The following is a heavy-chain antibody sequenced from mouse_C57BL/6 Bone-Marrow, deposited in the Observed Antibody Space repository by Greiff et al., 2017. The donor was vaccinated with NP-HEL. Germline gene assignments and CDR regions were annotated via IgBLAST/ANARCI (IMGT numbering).Heavy chain of an antibody. CDR2: IDPSDSYP. CDR3: ARKAYYGRSYEFAY. D-gene: IGHD1-1*01. J-gene: IGHJ3*01. CDR1: GYTFTTYW. V-gene: IGHV1-50*01. Sequence: QVPLQQPGAALVNPGASVKLSCKASGYTFTTYWMQWVKQRPGQGLEWIGEIDPSDSYPNYNQKFKGKATWTVDTSSSTANMQLSSLTSEDSAVYYCARKAYYGRSYEFAYWGQGTLVTVSA.